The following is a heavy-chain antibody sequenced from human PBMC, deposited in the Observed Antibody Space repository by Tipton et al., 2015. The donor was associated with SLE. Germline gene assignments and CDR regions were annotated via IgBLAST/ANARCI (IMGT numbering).Heavy chain of an antibody. Sequence: SLRLSCEASGFTFSSYWMHWVRQAPGKGLVWVSRINSDGSSTTYADSVKGRFTISRDNAKTTLYLQMNSLRAEDTAVYYCARGDLVTSLPGDFLDYWGQGTLGTVSS. CDR3: ARGDLVTSLPGDFLDY. CDR1: GFTFSSYW. D-gene: IGHD3-9*01. J-gene: IGHJ4*02. CDR2: INSDGSST. V-gene: IGHV3-74*01.